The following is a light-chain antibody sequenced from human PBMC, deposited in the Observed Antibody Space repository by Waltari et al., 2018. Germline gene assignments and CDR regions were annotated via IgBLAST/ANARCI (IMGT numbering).Light chain of an antibody. CDR1: QSVSSSY. V-gene: IGKV3-20*01. Sequence: EIVVTQSPGTLSLSPGEGATLSCRASQSVSSSYLAWYQQKPGQAPRLLIYGASNRATDIPDRFTGSGSGTDFTLTINRLEPEDFAVYYCQQYGNSRGSFGQGTKLEIK. J-gene: IGKJ2*03. CDR3: QQYGNSRGS. CDR2: GAS.